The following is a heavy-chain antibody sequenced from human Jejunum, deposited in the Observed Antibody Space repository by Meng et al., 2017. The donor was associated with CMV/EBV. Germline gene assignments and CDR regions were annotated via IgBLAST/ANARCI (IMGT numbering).Heavy chain of an antibody. CDR3: ARGPGASTREGFDY. J-gene: IGHJ4*02. CDR2: FYSSDTY. Sequence: QVQQPGSGPGLVKPSGALSLTCTVSGGSISNHYWSWIRQSAGKGLEWIGRFYSSDTYNYHPSLNSRLTMSLDTSKNQFSLNLSSVTAADTAIYYCARGPGASTREGFDYWGLGTLVTVFS. V-gene: IGHV4-4*07. D-gene: IGHD1-26*01. CDR1: GGSISNHY.